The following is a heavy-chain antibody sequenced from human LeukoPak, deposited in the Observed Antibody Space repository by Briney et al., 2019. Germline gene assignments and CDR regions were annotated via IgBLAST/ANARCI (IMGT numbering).Heavy chain of an antibody. V-gene: IGHV3-21*01. Sequence: GGSLRLSCAASGFTFSSYNMNWVRQAPGKGLEWVSSISTSNSYIYYADSVKGRFTISRDNARNSLYLQMNSLRAEDTAVYYCARDQWLVRSRYMDVWGKGTTVTVSS. CDR3: ARDQWLVRSRYMDV. CDR1: GFTFSSYN. D-gene: IGHD6-19*01. CDR2: ISTSNSYI. J-gene: IGHJ6*03.